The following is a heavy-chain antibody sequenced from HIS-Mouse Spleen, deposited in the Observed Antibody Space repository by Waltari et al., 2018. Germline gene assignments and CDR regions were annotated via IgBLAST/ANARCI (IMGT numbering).Heavy chain of an antibody. CDR3: ARDGTREDFDY. V-gene: IGHV3-30-3*01. J-gene: IGHJ4*02. Sequence: QVQLVESGGGVVQPGRSLRLSCAASGFTFSSYAMHWVRQAPGKGLEWVAVISYDGSNKYYAESVKGRFTISRDNSKNTLYLQMNSLRAEDTAVYYCARDGTREDFDYWGQGTLVTVSS. CDR2: ISYDGSNK. D-gene: IGHD1-26*01. CDR1: GFTFSSYA.